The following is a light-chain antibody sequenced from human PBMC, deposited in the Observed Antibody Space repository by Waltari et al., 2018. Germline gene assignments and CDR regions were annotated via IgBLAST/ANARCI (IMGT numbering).Light chain of an antibody. CDR2: GAS. J-gene: IGKJ4*01. Sequence: EIVMTQSPATLSVSPGERATLSCRASQSVSSNLAWYQQKPGQAPRPLIYGASTRATGIPARVSGSGSGTEFTLTISSLQSEDFAVYYCQQYNNWPPVTFGGGTKVEIK. CDR1: QSVSSN. CDR3: QQYNNWPPVT. V-gene: IGKV3-15*01.